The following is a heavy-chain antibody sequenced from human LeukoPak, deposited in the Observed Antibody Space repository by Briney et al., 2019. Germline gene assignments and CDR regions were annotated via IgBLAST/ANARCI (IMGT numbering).Heavy chain of an antibody. CDR1: NGSIGDYY. CDR2: IHYSGST. V-gene: IGHV4-59*08. CDR3: ARHHTEATAMSDYFDS. J-gene: IGHJ4*02. Sequence: PSETLSLTCTVSNGSIGDYYWSWIRQPPGKGLEWIGYIHYSGSTNYKPSLKSRVRISVDTSKNQISLRLKSVTAADTAVYHCARHHTEATAMSDYFDSWGQGTLVTVSS. D-gene: IGHD2-2*01.